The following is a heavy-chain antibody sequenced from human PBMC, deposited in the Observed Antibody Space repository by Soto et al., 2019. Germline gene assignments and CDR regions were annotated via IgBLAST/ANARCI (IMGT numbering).Heavy chain of an antibody. D-gene: IGHD1-1*01. CDR1: GGPFSSYA. J-gene: IGHJ4*02. V-gene: IGHV1-8*02. CDR3: ARPAETNGWNGFGADKYYFDF. Sequence: GASVKVSCKASGGPFSSYAISWVRQSPGQGLEWMGWMNPNTGNSGYAQKFQGTVTMTSDTSISTAHMELSSLRSEDTPVYYCARPAETNGWNGFGADKYYFDFWGQGTLVTVSS. CDR2: MNPNTGNS.